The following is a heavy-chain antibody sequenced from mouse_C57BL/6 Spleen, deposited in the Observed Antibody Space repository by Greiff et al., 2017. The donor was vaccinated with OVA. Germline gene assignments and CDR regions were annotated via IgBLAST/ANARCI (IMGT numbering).Heavy chain of an antibody. CDR2: IDPSDSYT. V-gene: IGHV1-69*01. CDR1: GYTFTSYW. CDR3: ARSGDYDRFYAMDY. Sequence: VKLQQPGAELVMPGASVKLSCKASGYTFTSYWMHWVKQRPGQGLEWIGEIDPSDSYTNYNQKFKGKSTLTVDKSSSTAYMQLSSLTSEDSAVYYCARSGDYDRFYAMDYWGQGTSVTVSS. J-gene: IGHJ4*01. D-gene: IGHD2-4*01.